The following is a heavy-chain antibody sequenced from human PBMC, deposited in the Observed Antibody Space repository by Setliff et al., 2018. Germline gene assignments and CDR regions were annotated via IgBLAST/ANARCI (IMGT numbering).Heavy chain of an antibody. Sequence: PSETLSLTCTVSGDSISSRRSYWGWFRQPAGEGLEWIGQIYTSWSTNYNPSLKSRVTISLDTSKNQFSLSLSSVTAADTAVYYCARMSGFQYMDVRGKGTTVTVSS. CDR1: GDSISSRRSY. CDR2: IYTSWST. V-gene: IGHV4-61*09. D-gene: IGHD3-3*01. J-gene: IGHJ6*03. CDR3: ARMSGFQYMDV.